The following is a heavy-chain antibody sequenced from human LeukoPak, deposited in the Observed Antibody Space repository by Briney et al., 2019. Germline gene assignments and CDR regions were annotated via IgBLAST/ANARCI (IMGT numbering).Heavy chain of an antibody. J-gene: IGHJ4*02. D-gene: IGHD3-16*01. V-gene: IGHV3-23*01. Sequence: GSLRLSCAVSGLTFTSYATSWVCQAPGERLEWVSAISGSGGRTYYADSVEGRFTITRDNSKNTLYLQMNSLRAEDTAVYYCSKVPAGGLDDYYFDYWGQGTLVTVSS. CDR3: SKVPAGGLDDYYFDY. CDR1: GLTFTSYA. CDR2: ISGSGGRT.